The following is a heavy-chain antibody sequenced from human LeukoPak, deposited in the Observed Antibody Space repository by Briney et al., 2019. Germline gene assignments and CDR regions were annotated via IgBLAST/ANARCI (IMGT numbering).Heavy chain of an antibody. CDR1: GXSISGYY. D-gene: IGHD3-10*01. CDR2: ISYSGGT. V-gene: IGHV4-59*12. Sequence: SSGTLSLTCTVSGXSISGYYWSWIRQPPGKGLEWIGFISYSGGTNYNPSLKSRVTISVDTSKNQFSLKLNSVTAADTAVYYCARELVRGVIGYWGQGTLVTVSS. CDR3: ARELVRGVIGY. J-gene: IGHJ4*02.